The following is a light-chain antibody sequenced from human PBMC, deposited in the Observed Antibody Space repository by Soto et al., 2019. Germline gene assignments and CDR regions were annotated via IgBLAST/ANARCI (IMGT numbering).Light chain of an antibody. Sequence: EIVLTQSPATLSLSPGERATISCSASQSVSSYLAWYQQKPGQAPRLLIYDASNRATGIPARFSGSGSGTDFTLTISSLEPEDFAVYYCQQRSNWPPGGTFGQGTRLEIK. CDR2: DAS. CDR1: QSVSSY. V-gene: IGKV3-11*01. J-gene: IGKJ5*01. CDR3: QQRSNWPPGGT.